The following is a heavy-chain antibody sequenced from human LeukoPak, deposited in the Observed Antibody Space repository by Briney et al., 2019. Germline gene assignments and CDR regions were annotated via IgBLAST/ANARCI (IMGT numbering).Heavy chain of an antibody. CDR1: GFPFNSYS. D-gene: IGHD5-12*01. V-gene: IGHV3-48*01. CDR3: ARDRPLSGYDFDS. Sequence: GGSLRLSCAASGFPFNSYSMNWVRQAPGKGLEWLSYITDTGSSIFYAESVKGRFTISRDNARNALFLQMNSLRAEDTAIYYCARDRPLSGYDFDSWGQGTLVTVSS. J-gene: IGHJ4*02. CDR2: ITDTGSSI.